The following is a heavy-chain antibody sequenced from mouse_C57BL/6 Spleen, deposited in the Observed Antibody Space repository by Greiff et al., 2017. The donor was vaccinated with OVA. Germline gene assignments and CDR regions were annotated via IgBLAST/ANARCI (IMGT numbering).Heavy chain of an antibody. V-gene: IGHV1-69*01. CDR2: IDPSDSYT. CDR3: ARSRDISYAMDY. D-gene: IGHD6-2*01. J-gene: IGHJ4*01. Sequence: VQLQQPGAELVMPGASVKLSCQASGYTFTSYWMHWVKQRPGQGLEWIGEIDPSDSYTNYHQKFKGKSTLTVDKSSSTAYMQLSSLTSEDSAVYYCARSRDISYAMDYWGQGTSVTVSS. CDR1: GYTFTSYW.